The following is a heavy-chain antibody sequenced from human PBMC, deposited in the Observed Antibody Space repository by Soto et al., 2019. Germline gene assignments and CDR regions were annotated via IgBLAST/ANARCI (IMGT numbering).Heavy chain of an antibody. Sequence: GASVKVSCKASGYTFTSYDINWVRQATGQGLEWMGWMNPNSGNTIYAQKFQGRVIMTMDTSTTTVYMELRSLRPDDTAVYLCAREGILGLFDAYDLWGQGTMVTVSS. D-gene: IGHD3-3*01. CDR1: GYTFTSYD. CDR3: AREGILGLFDAYDL. CDR2: MNPNSGNT. J-gene: IGHJ3*01. V-gene: IGHV1-8*01.